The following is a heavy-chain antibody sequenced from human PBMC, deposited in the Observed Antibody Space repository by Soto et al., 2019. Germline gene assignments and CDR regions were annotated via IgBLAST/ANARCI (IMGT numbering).Heavy chain of an antibody. CDR2: IYSGGST. J-gene: IGHJ6*02. Sequence: GGSLRLACAASAFTVSSNYMSWVRQAPGKGLEWVSVIYSGGSTYYADSVKGRFTISRDNSKNTLYLQMNSLRAEDTAVYYCARDSRYYYYYYGMDVWGQGTTVTVSS. V-gene: IGHV3-53*01. CDR1: AFTVSSNY. CDR3: ARDSRYYYYYYGMDV.